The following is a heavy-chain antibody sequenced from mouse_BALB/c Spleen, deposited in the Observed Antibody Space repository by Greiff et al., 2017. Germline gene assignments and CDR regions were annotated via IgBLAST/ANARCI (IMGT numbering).Heavy chain of an antibody. J-gene: IGHJ1*01. CDR3: ARERECGKGYWYFDV. CDR1: GYSITSDYA. V-gene: IGHV3-2*02. D-gene: IGHD2-10*02. Sequence: EVQLQESGPGLVKPSQSLSLTCTVTGYSITSDYAWNWIRQFPGNKLEWMGYISYSGSTSYNPSLKSRISITRDTSKNQFFLQLNSVTTEDTATYYCARERECGKGYWYFDVWGAGTTVTVSS. CDR2: ISYSGST.